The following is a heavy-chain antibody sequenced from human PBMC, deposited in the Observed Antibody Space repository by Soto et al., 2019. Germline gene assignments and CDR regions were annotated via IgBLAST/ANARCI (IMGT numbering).Heavy chain of an antibody. CDR3: ARLLGSGNYLGIFDAFDI. V-gene: IGHV4-31*03. CDR1: GGSITTVGNY. D-gene: IGHD1-26*01. Sequence: QVQLQESGPGLVQPSQTLSLACTVSGGSITTVGNYWSWIRQFPGKGLEWIGHISYSGSTNSNPSLRSRLSMSVDTSKNQFSLEPSSVTAADTAVYYCARLLGSGNYLGIFDAFDIWGQGTVVTVSS. CDR2: ISYSGST. J-gene: IGHJ3*02.